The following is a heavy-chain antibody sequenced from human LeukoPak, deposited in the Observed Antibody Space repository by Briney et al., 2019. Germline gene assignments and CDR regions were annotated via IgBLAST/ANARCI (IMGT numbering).Heavy chain of an antibody. CDR3: AREPVGGVVAEGYFDY. V-gene: IGHV3-53*01. CDR2: IYSGGST. CDR1: GFTVSSNY. Sequence: GGSLRLSCAASGFTVSSNYMSWVRQAPGKGLEWVSVIYSGGSTYYADSVKGRFTISRDNSKSTLYLQMNSLRAEDTAVYYCAREPVGGVVAEGYFDYWGQGTLVTVSS. J-gene: IGHJ4*02. D-gene: IGHD2-15*01.